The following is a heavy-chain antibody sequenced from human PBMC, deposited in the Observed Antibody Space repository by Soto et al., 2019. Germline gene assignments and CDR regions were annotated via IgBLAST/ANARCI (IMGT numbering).Heavy chain of an antibody. CDR1: GYTFTSYS. Sequence: ASVKVSCKASGYTFTSYSMHWVRQAPGQRLEWMGWINAGNGNTKYSQKFQGRVTITRDTSASTAYMELSSLRSEDTAVYYFARYRIAMVHYRLAVWGQGSLVTVPS. CDR3: ARYRIAMVHYRLAV. D-gene: IGHD3-10*01. J-gene: IGHJ4*02. CDR2: INAGNGNT. V-gene: IGHV1-3*01.